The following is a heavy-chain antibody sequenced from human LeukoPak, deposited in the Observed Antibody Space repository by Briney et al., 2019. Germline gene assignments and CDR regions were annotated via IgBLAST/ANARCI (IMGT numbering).Heavy chain of an antibody. CDR2: IHNDGITK. CDR1: GFTFSDYG. J-gene: IGHJ4*02. Sequence: GGSLRLSCGASGFTFSDYGMLWVRQAPGKGLEWVAFIHNDGITKFYADSVKGRFTISRDDSEKTFYLQMDSLRPDDTAVYYCARGVNYAFDYWGQGTLVTVSS. D-gene: IGHD1-7*01. CDR3: ARGVNYAFDY. V-gene: IGHV3-30*02.